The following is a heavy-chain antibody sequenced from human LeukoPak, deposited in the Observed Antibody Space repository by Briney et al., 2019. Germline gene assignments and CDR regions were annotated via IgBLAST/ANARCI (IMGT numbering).Heavy chain of an antibody. CDR3: ARLAYSSSWYPEYYFDY. CDR1: VRSFSGYY. J-gene: IGHJ4*02. CDR2: INHSGST. V-gene: IGHV4-34*01. Sequence: SETLSLTCAVYVRSFSGYYWSWIRQPPGKGLEWIGEINHSGSTNYNPSLKSRVTISVDTSKNQFSLKLSSVTAADTAVYYCARLAYSSSWYPEYYFDYWGQGTLVTVSS. D-gene: IGHD6-13*01.